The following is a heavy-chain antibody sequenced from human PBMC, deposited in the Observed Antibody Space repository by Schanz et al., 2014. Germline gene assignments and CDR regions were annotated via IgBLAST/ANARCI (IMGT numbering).Heavy chain of an antibody. Sequence: QVQLVESGGGLVKPGGSLRLSCAASGFTFSDHYMAWIRQAPGKGLEWVSIISNTGTFIYYADSVRGRFVISRDNAKSSLFLQMKGLRAEDTAVYYCAAHETLSTTACYPSWGQGILVTVSS. CDR3: AAHETLSTTACYPS. CDR2: ISNTGTFI. CDR1: GFTFSDHY. J-gene: IGHJ4*02. V-gene: IGHV3-11*01. D-gene: IGHD2-2*01.